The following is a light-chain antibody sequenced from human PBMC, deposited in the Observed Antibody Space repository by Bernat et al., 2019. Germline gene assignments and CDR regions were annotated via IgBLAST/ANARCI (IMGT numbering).Light chain of an antibody. V-gene: IGKV3-20*01. Sequence: EIVLTQSPGTLSLSPGETATLSCRASQSVSSSYLAWYQQKPGQAPRLLMYGTSSRGTGIPDRFSGSVSGTDFTLTISRLEPEDFAVYYCQVYDNSPPAYTFGQGTKLEIQ. CDR1: QSVSSSY. CDR3: QVYDNSPPAYT. CDR2: GTS. J-gene: IGKJ2*01.